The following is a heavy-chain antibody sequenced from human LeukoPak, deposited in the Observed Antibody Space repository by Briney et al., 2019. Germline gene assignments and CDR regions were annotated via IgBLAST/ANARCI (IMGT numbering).Heavy chain of an antibody. CDR2: INHSGST. J-gene: IGHJ4*02. V-gene: IGHV4-34*01. Sequence: PSETLSLTCAVYGGSFSGYYWSWIRQPPGKGLEWIGEINHSGSTNYNPSLKSRVTISVDTSKNQFSLKLSSVTAADTAVYYCARGITMVRGVPSKYYFDYWGQGTLVTVSS. D-gene: IGHD3-10*01. CDR3: ARGITMVRGVPSKYYFDY. CDR1: GGSFSGYY.